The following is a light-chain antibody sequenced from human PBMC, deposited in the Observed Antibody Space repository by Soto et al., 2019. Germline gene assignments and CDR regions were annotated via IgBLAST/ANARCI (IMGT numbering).Light chain of an antibody. CDR1: SSDVGNYNR. CDR2: DVS. Sequence: QSALTQSPSVSGSPGQSVTISCTGTSSDVGNYNRVSWYQQPPGTAPKLMIYDVSNRPSGVPDRFSGSKSGNTASLTISGLQAEDEADYYCTSYTTSSTPVVFGGGTKVTVL. J-gene: IGLJ2*01. CDR3: TSYTTSSTPVV. V-gene: IGLV2-18*02.